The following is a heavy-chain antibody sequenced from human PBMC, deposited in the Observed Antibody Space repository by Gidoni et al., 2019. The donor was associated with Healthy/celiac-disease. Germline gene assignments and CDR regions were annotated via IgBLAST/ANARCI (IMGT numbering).Heavy chain of an antibody. CDR3: ARLNIVASKHDY. J-gene: IGHJ4*02. CDR2: IIPIVGTS. CDR1: AGTFSSYA. D-gene: IGHD5-12*01. Sequence: VKLVQSGAEANKPGPSVKVSCTASAGTFSSYAISWVLQDPGQGLEWMGGIIPIVGTSNYAQKFQGRVTITADESTRTAYMELSSLRSEDTAVYCCARLNIVASKHDYWGQGTLVTVSS. V-gene: IGHV1-69*01.